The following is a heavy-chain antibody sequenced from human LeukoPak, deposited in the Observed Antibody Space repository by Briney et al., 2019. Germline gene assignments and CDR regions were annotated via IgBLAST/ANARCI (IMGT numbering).Heavy chain of an antibody. CDR1: GLTFSSYA. V-gene: IGHV3-30-3*01. Sequence: GGSLRLSCAASGLTFSSYAMHWVRQAPGKGLEWVAVISYDGSNKYYADSVKGRFTISRDNSKNTLYLQMNSLRAEDTAVYYCARDPWFGEPYFDYWGQGTLVTVSS. D-gene: IGHD3-10*01. J-gene: IGHJ4*02. CDR3: ARDPWFGEPYFDY. CDR2: ISYDGSNK.